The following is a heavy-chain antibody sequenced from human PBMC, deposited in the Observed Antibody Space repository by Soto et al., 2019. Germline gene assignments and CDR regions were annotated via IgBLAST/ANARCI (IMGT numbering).Heavy chain of an antibody. D-gene: IGHD6-19*01. CDR1: GFTFSAYY. CDR2: ISSSGTSA. CDR3: ARDRGAVTGQYFDY. V-gene: IGHV3-11*05. J-gene: IGHJ4*02. Sequence: QVQLEESGGGLVKPGGSLRLSCAASGFTFSAYYMSWIRQAPGKGLEYISYISSSGTSANYADSVKGRFTISRDNAKNSLYLQMNSLRAEDTAVYYCARDRGAVTGQYFDYWGQVALVTVSS.